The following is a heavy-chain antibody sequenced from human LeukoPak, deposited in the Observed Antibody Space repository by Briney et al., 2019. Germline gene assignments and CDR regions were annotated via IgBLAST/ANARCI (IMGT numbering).Heavy chain of an antibody. D-gene: IGHD1-7*01. CDR1: GFTFSHSY. J-gene: IGHJ4*02. Sequence: GGSLRLSCAASGFTFSHSYIHWVRQAPGKGLVWVSRIDIDGNTVYADPVKGRFTISRDNAKSTLYLEMNSLRAEDAAVYYCARDMNYNLDYWGPGTLVTVSP. V-gene: IGHV3-74*01. CDR2: IDIDGNT. CDR3: ARDMNYNLDY.